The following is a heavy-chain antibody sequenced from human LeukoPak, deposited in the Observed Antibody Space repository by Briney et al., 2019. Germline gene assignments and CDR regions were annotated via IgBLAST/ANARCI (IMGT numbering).Heavy chain of an antibody. Sequence: GGSLRLSCAASGFSFSRAWMSWVRQAPGKGLEWVSVIYSGGSTYYADSVKGRFTISRDNSKNTLYLQMNSLRAEDTAVYYCARAGLLWFGELFPPAFDIWGQGTMVTVSS. J-gene: IGHJ3*02. CDR2: IYSGGST. CDR1: GFSFSRAW. CDR3: ARAGLLWFGELFPPAFDI. D-gene: IGHD3-10*01. V-gene: IGHV3-66*01.